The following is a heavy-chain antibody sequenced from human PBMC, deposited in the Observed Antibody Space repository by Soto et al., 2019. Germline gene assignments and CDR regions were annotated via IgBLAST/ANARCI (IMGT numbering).Heavy chain of an antibody. D-gene: IGHD4-17*01. Sequence: VKVSCKASGGTFSSYAISWVRQAPGQGLEWMGWISAYNGNTNYAQKLQGRVTMTTDTSTSTAYMELRSLRSDDTAVYYCARWRFVYGDSKDYYYGMDFWGQGTTVTVSS. CDR1: GGTFSSYA. V-gene: IGHV1-18*01. J-gene: IGHJ6*02. CDR3: ARWRFVYGDSKDYYYGMDF. CDR2: ISAYNGNT.